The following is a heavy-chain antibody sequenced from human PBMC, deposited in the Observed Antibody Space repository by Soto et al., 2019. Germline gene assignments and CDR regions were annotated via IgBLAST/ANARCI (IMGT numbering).Heavy chain of an antibody. J-gene: IGHJ4*02. Sequence: QLQLQESGPGLVKPSETLSLTCTVSGGSISSSSYYWGGIRQPPGKGLEWIGSIYYSGSTYYNPSLKSRVTISVDTSKNQFSLKLSSVTAADTAVYYCARGSYDFWSGYYTGPYYFDYWGQGTLVTVSS. CDR2: IYYSGST. CDR1: GGSISSSSYY. V-gene: IGHV4-39*01. D-gene: IGHD3-3*01. CDR3: ARGSYDFWSGYYTGPYYFDY.